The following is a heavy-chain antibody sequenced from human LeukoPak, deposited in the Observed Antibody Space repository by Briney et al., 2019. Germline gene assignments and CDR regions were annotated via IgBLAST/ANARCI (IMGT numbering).Heavy chain of an antibody. J-gene: IGHJ4*02. D-gene: IGHD3-10*01. CDR2: ISSGSEII. CDR1: GFTFSTYN. Sequence: GGSLRLSCAASGFTFSTYNMNWVRQAPGKGLEWVSFISSGSEIIYYADSVKGRFTISRDNAKNSLYLQMNSLRAEDTAVYYCARGLWFTPDYWGQGTLVTVSS. V-gene: IGHV3-48*04. CDR3: ARGLWFTPDY.